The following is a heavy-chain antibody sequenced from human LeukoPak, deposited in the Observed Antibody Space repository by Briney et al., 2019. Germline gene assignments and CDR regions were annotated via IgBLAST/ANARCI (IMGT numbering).Heavy chain of an antibody. CDR3: ARVRGSSWNTGYYYHFMDV. V-gene: IGHV4-34*01. J-gene: IGHJ6*03. CDR2: INHSGST. CDR1: GGSFSGYY. D-gene: IGHD6-13*01. Sequence: SETLSLTCAVYGGSFSGYYWSWIRQPPGKGLEWIGEINHSGSTNYNPSLKSRVTISVDTSKNQFSLKLSSVTAADTAVYFCARVRGSSWNTGYYYHFMDVWGKGTTVTISS.